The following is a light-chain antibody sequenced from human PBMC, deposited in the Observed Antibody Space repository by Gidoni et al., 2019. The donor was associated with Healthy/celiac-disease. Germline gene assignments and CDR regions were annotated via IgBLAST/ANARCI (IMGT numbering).Light chain of an antibody. Sequence: DIQMTQSPSTLSASVGDRVTITGRASQSIRSWLAWYQQKPGKAPKLLIYKASSLESGVPSRFSGSGSGTEFTLTISSLQPDDFATYYCQQYNSYSPGYTFGQGTKLEIK. V-gene: IGKV1-5*03. J-gene: IGKJ2*01. CDR1: QSIRSW. CDR3: QQYNSYSPGYT. CDR2: KAS.